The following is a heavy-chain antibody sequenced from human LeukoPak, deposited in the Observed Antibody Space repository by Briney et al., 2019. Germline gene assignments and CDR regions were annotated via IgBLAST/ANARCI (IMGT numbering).Heavy chain of an antibody. CDR2: IYSGGST. J-gene: IGHJ4*02. Sequence: PGGSLRLSCAASGFAVSSNYMSWVRQAPGKGLEWVSVIYSGGSTYYADSVKGRFTISRDNSKNTLYLQMNSLRAEDTAVYYCASSRGGSYPHPYYFDYWGQGTLVTVSS. CDR3: ASSRGGSYPHPYYFDY. V-gene: IGHV3-53*01. D-gene: IGHD1-26*01. CDR1: GFAVSSNY.